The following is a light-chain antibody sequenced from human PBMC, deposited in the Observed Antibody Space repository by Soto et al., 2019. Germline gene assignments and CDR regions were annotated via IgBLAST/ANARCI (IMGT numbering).Light chain of an antibody. J-gene: IGLJ2*01. CDR3: QVWDRRSDHSI. V-gene: IGLV3-21*02. Sequence: SYELTQSPSVSVAPGQTARITCGGNKIGSKSVHWYQQKPGQAPVLVVYDDSDRPSGIPERLSGSNSGNTATLTISRVEAGDEADYYCQVWDRRSDHSIFGGGTQLTVL. CDR2: DDS. CDR1: KIGSKS.